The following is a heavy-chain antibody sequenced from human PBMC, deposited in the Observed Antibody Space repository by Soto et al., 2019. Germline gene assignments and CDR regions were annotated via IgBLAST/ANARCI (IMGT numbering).Heavy chain of an antibody. CDR1: GYRFSNYG. J-gene: IGHJ4*02. CDR2: INTSNGNT. Sequence: GASVKVSCKTSGYRFSNYGVSWVRQVPGQGLEWMGRINTSNGNTKYEQRFQGGVTLTTDPSTSTVFLVLTNLKFDDTAVYYCARGFIPEDYWGQGTLVTVSS. D-gene: IGHD3-16*01. V-gene: IGHV1-18*01. CDR3: ARGFIPEDY.